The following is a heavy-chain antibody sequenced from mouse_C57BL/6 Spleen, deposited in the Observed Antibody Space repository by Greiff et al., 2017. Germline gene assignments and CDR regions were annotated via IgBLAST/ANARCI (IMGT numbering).Heavy chain of an antibody. CDR3: ARLGITTVVFDY. CDR1: GYAFSSYW. D-gene: IGHD1-1*01. V-gene: IGHV1-80*01. J-gene: IGHJ2*01. Sequence: QVQLQQSGAELVKPGASVKISCKASGYAFSSYWMNWVKQRPGKGLEWIGQIYPGDGDTNYNGKFKGKATLTADKSSSTAYMQLSSLTSEDSAVYCCARLGITTVVFDYWGQGTTLTVSS. CDR2: IYPGDGDT.